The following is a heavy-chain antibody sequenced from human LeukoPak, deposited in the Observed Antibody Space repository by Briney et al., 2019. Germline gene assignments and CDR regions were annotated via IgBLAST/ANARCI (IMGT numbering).Heavy chain of an antibody. Sequence: PSETLSLTCAVSGGSISSSNWWSWVRRAPGKGLEWIGEIHYSGSTNYNPSLKSRVTISVDKSKNQFSLKLSSVTAADTAVYYCARDTLYSSSSGYYYYYMDVWGKGTTVTVSS. D-gene: IGHD6-6*01. CDR1: GGSISSSNW. CDR2: IHYSGST. V-gene: IGHV4-4*02. CDR3: ARDTLYSSSSGYYYYYMDV. J-gene: IGHJ6*03.